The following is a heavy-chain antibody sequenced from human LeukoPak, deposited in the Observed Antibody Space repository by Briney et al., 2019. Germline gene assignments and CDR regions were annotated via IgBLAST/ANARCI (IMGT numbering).Heavy chain of an antibody. CDR1: GFTVSSYA. CDR2: ISYDGSNK. V-gene: IGHV3-30*04. D-gene: IGHD1-1*01. J-gene: IGHJ4*02. CDR3: ARDRLETLDY. Sequence: GGSLRLSCAASGFTVSSYAMHWVRQAPGKGLEWVAVISYDGSNKYYADSVKGRFTISRDNSKNTLYLQMNSLRAEDTAVYYCARDRLETLDYWGQGTLVTVSS.